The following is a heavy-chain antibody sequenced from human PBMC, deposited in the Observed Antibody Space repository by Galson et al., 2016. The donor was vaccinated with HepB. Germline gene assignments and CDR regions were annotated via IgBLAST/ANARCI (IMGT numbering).Heavy chain of an antibody. J-gene: IGHJ4*02. CDR3: SRPYYYTSGNDPAY. D-gene: IGHD3-10*01. Sequence: QSGAEVKKPGESLRISCKASGYVFTRFWIGWVRQRPGKGLEWMGIIYPGDSDTRYTPSFQGQVTMSADKSTNNVYLQWSSLRASDTSRYFCSRPYYYTSGNDPAYWGQGTLVTVSS. V-gene: IGHV5-51*01. CDR1: GYVFTRFW. CDR2: IYPGDSDT.